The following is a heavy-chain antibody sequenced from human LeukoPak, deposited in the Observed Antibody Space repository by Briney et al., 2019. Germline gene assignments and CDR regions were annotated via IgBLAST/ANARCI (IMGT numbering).Heavy chain of an antibody. CDR3: AKDEGHCSGGSCYRQDY. J-gene: IGHJ4*02. D-gene: IGHD2-15*01. CDR1: GFTFSTYG. V-gene: IGHV3-30*18. CDR2: ISNDGSNK. Sequence: GGSLRLSCAASGFTFSTYGMHWVRQAPGKGPEWVAVISNDGSNKYHAESVRGRFTISRDNPKNTLYLQMNSLRAEDTAVYYCAKDEGHCSGGSCYRQDYWGQGTLVTVSS.